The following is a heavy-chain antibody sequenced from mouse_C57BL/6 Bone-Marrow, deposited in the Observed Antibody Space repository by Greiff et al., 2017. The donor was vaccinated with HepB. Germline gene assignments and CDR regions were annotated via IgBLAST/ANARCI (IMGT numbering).Heavy chain of an antibody. CDR2: ISDGGSYT. CDR1: GFTFSSYA. J-gene: IGHJ3*01. Sequence: EVMLVESGGGLVKPGGSLKLSCAASGFTFSSYAMSWVRQTPEKRLEWVATISDGGSYTYYPDNVKGRFTISRDNAKNNLYLQMSHLKSEDTAMYYCAREEGGGSSSWFAYWGQGTLVTVSA. D-gene: IGHD1-1*01. CDR3: AREEGGGSSSWFAY. V-gene: IGHV5-4*01.